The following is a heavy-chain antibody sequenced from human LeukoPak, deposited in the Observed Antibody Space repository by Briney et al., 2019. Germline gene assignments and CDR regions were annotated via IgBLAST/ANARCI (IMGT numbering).Heavy chain of an antibody. CDR3: ARHLPLPRDDFWSGYDNWFDP. Sequence: GRSLRLSCAASGFTFSSYAMHWVRQAPGKGLEWVAVISYDGSNKYYADSVKGRFTISRDNSKNTLYLQMNSLRAEDTAVYYCARHLPLPRDDFWSGYDNWFDPWGQGTLVTVSS. CDR1: GFTFSSYA. J-gene: IGHJ5*02. V-gene: IGHV3-30-3*01. CDR2: ISYDGSNK. D-gene: IGHD3-3*01.